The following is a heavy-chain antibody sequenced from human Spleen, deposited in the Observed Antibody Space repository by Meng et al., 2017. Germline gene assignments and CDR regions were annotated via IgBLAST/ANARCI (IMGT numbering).Heavy chain of an antibody. CDR3: ARDIAMAFDS. V-gene: IGHV3-74*01. J-gene: IGHJ4*02. Sequence: EVQLVESGGGLVQPGGSLRLSCAASGFTFSSHWMHWVRQAPGKGLAWVSRINSDGSNIRYADSVKGRFTISRDNAKNTLYLQMTSLRAEDTAVYYCARDIAMAFDSWGQGTLVTVSS. CDR1: GFTFSSHW. D-gene: IGHD5-18*01. CDR2: INSDGSNI.